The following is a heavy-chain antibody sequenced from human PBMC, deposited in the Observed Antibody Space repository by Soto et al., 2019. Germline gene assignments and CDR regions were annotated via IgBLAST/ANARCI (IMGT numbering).Heavy chain of an antibody. V-gene: IGHV3-30*03. Sequence: GSLRLSCAASGFTFSTYSMDWVRQAPGKGLEWMAFISYDGSNKYYADSVKGRFTISRDNSKNTLYLQMNSLRAEDTAVYYCAREAAGGYDFWSGYSDDAFDIWGQGTMVTVSS. J-gene: IGHJ3*02. CDR1: GFTFSTYS. CDR2: ISYDGSNK. D-gene: IGHD3-3*01. CDR3: AREAAGGYDFWSGYSDDAFDI.